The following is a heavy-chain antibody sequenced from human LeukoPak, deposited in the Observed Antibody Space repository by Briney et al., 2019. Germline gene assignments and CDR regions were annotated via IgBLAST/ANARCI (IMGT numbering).Heavy chain of an antibody. D-gene: IGHD3-3*01. CDR1: GGSISSYY. CDR2: IYTSGST. J-gene: IGHJ5*02. Sequence: NPSETLSLTCTVSGGSISSYYWSWLRQPAGEGLEWIGRIYTSGSTNSNPSPKSRVPIPVDTSKNQFSLTLGSVTAADTAVYYGARVGEWLFYNWFDPWGQGTLVTVSS. V-gene: IGHV4-4*07. CDR3: ARVGEWLFYNWFDP.